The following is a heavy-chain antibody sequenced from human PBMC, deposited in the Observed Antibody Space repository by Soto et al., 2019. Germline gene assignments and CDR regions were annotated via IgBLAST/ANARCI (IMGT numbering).Heavy chain of an antibody. CDR1: GFSISSYY. D-gene: IGHD3-3*01. V-gene: IGHV4-59*01. CDR2: IYYSGST. J-gene: IGHJ4*02. Sequence: SETLSLTCTVSGFSISSYYWIWIRQPPGKGLEWIGYIYYSGSTNYNPSLKSRVTISVDTSKNQFSLKLSSVTAADTAVYYCARDRSVFGVVMGYFDYWGQGTLVTVSS. CDR3: ARDRSVFGVVMGYFDY.